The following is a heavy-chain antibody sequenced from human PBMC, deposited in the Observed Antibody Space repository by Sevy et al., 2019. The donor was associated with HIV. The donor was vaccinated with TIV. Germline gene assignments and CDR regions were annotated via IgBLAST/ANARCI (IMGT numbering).Heavy chain of an antibody. D-gene: IGHD1-1*01. CDR3: ASSPPYNWNDRSDAFDI. CDR1: GGSISSYY. CDR2: IYYSGST. J-gene: IGHJ3*02. Sequence: SETLSLTCTVSGGSISSYYWSWIRQPPGKGLEWTGYIYYSGSTNYNPSLKSRVTISVDTSKNQFSLKLSSVTAADTAVYYCASSPPYNWNDRSDAFDIWGQGTMVTVSS. V-gene: IGHV4-59*01.